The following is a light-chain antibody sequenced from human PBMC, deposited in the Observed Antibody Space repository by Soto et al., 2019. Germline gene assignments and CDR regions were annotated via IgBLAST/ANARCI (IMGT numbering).Light chain of an antibody. Sequence: DIQMTQSPSTLSASVGDRVTITCRASQSISSWLAWYQQKPGKAPKLLIYDASSLESGVPSRFSGSGSGTEFTLTISSLQPDDFASYYCQPYNSYSWTFGQGTK. V-gene: IGKV1-5*01. CDR3: QPYNSYSWT. CDR2: DAS. J-gene: IGKJ1*01. CDR1: QSISSW.